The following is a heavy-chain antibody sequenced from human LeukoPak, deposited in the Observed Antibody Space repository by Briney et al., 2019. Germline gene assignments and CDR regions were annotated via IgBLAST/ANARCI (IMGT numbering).Heavy chain of an antibody. CDR3: AKDRNTIGDTAMVEYYFDY. D-gene: IGHD5-18*01. CDR1: GFTFSSYX. Sequence: GRSLRLSCAASGFTFSSYXXHWVXQAPGXGLKWVAVISYDGSNKYYAASVKGRLKISRDNPKTTLYLHMKSLRAEDPAVYYCAKDRNTIGDTAMVEYYFDYWGQGTLVTVSS. CDR2: ISYDGSNK. V-gene: IGHV3-30*18. J-gene: IGHJ4*02.